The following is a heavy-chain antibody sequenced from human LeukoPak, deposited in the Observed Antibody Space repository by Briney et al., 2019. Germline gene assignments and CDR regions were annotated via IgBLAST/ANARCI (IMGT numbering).Heavy chain of an antibody. CDR1: GFTFSSYW. CDR2: INQDGSQK. D-gene: IGHD4-17*01. Sequence: GESLRLSCAVSGFTFSSYWMSWFRQTPGKGLEWVANINQDGSQKFSVDSVKGRFTISRDNAKNSLSLQMNSLRVEDTAVYYCARDWFDGDYDRFDYWGQGTLVTVSS. CDR3: ARDWFDGDYDRFDY. J-gene: IGHJ4*02. V-gene: IGHV3-7*03.